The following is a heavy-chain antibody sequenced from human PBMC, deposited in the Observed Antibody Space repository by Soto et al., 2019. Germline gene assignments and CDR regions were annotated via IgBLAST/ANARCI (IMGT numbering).Heavy chain of an antibody. CDR3: VHSRCGGDCLQSYSSHYYYGMDI. CDR1: GFSLSTGGMG. D-gene: IGHD2-21*02. CDR2: IYWDGDR. V-gene: IGHV2-5*02. J-gene: IGHJ6*02. Sequence: QITLKESGPTLVKPTQTLTLTCTFSGFSLSTGGMGVGWIRQPPGKALEWLALIYWDGDRRYSPSLKNRLTRAKDTSKNQVVLTMTNMDPVDTATYYCVHSRCGGDCLQSYSSHYYYGMDIWGQGTTVTVSS.